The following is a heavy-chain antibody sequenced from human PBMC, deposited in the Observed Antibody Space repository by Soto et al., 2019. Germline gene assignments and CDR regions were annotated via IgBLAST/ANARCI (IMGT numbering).Heavy chain of an antibody. CDR1: GYSFTSYW. Sequence: GESLKISCKGSGYSFTSYWISWVRQMPGKGLEWMGRIDPSDSYTNYSPSFQGHVTISADKSISTAYLQWSSLRASDTAMYYCAREHTNTTYYYYGMDVWGQGTTVTVSS. J-gene: IGHJ6*02. V-gene: IGHV5-10-1*01. CDR2: IDPSDSYT. CDR3: AREHTNTTYYYYGMDV.